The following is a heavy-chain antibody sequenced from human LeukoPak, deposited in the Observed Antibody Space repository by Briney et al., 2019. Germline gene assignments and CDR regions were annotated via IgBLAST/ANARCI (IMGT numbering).Heavy chain of an antibody. Sequence: SQTLSLTCTVSGGSISSGSYYWSWIRQPAGKGLEWIGRIYTSGSTNYNPPLKSRVTISVETSKNQFSLKLSSVTAADTAVYYCARVGSIVGAPRASLNWFDPWGQGTLVTVSS. D-gene: IGHD1-26*01. CDR2: IYTSGST. CDR3: ARVGSIVGAPRASLNWFDP. V-gene: IGHV4-61*02. CDR1: GGSISSGSYY. J-gene: IGHJ5*02.